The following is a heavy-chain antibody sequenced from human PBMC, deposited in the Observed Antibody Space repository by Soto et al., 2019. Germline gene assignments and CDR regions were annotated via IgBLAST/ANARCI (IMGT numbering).Heavy chain of an antibody. Sequence: QVQLVQSGAEVKKPGASVKVSCNASGYTFTSYYIHWVRQAPGQGLEWMGRINTSGGSTNYAQKFQGRVTMTRDTSPSTLYMDLRSLRTGVTAVSYCSMRVEMYYWGQGTRVTVSS. J-gene: IGHJ4*02. CDR2: INTSGGST. CDR3: SMRVEMYY. CDR1: GYTFTSYY. D-gene: IGHD1-1*01. V-gene: IGHV1-46*03.